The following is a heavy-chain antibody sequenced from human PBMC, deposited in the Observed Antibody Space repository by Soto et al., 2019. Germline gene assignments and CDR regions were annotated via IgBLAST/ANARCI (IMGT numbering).Heavy chain of an antibody. V-gene: IGHV3-7*01. CDR1: GFTFSRYW. J-gene: IGHJ3*02. D-gene: IGHD2-15*01. Sequence: EVQLVESGGGLVQPGGSLRLSCAASGFTFSRYWMSWVRQAPGKGLAWVANIKQDGSEKYYVDSVKGRFTISRDNAKNSLDLQMNSRRADETAVYYCARDRGQGYCSGGSFYLHHDAFDIWGQGTMVTVSS. CDR3: ARDRGQGYCSGGSFYLHHDAFDI. CDR2: IKQDGSEK.